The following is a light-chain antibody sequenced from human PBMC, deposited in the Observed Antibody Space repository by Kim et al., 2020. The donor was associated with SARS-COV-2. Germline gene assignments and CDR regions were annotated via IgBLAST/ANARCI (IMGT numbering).Light chain of an antibody. V-gene: IGKV1-27*01. Sequence: DIQMTQSPSSLSASVGDRVTITCRASQGISKDLAWYQQKPGNAPKLLIFAASELQSGVPTRFSGSGSGTDFTLTISSLQPEDVATYYCQKYNGAPWTFGQGTKVEI. CDR1: QGISKD. CDR3: QKYNGAPWT. CDR2: AAS. J-gene: IGKJ1*01.